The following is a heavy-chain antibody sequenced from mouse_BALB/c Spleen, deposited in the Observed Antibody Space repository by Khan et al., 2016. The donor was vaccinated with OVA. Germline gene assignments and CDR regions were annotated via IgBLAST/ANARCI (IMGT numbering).Heavy chain of an antibody. CDR1: GFTFSGFG. D-gene: IGHD2-3*01. V-gene: IGHV5-17*02. J-gene: IGHJ2*01. Sequence: EVELVESGGGLVQPGGSRKLSCAASGFTFSGFGMHWVRQAPEKGLEWVAFIGSGSSTIYYADTVKGRFTISRDHPKKTLFLQMTSLRSEDTAMYFCARTGYYYFDYWGQGTTLTVSS. CDR3: ARTGYYYFDY. CDR2: IGSGSSTI.